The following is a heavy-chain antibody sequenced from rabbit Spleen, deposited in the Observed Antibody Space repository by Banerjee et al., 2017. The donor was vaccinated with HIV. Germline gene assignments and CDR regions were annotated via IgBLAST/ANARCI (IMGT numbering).Heavy chain of an antibody. J-gene: IGHJ4*01. CDR3: ARGAWSFDCMNL. D-gene: IGHD2-1*01. Sequence: QSLEESGGDLVKPGASLTLTCTASGFTLSGYYMCWVRQAPEKGLEWIACIYNDDGSTYYANWAKGRFTISKTSSTTVDLKMTSLTAADTATYFCARGAWSFDCMNLWGPGTLVTVS. V-gene: IGHV1S40*01. CDR2: IYNDDGST. CDR1: GFTLSGYY.